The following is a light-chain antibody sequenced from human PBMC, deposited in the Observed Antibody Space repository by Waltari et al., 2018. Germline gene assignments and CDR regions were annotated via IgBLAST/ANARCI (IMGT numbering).Light chain of an antibody. Sequence: QSALTQPASVSGSPGQSITISCTGTNNDVGGYNYVSWYQQRPGKAPKTLIYEVTNRPSVISSRFSGSKSGNTASLTISGVQAEDEGTYYCSSYTSRSTRVFGGGTKLTVL. V-gene: IGLV2-14*01. CDR2: EVT. J-gene: IGLJ3*02. CDR1: NNDVGGYNY. CDR3: SSYTSRSTRV.